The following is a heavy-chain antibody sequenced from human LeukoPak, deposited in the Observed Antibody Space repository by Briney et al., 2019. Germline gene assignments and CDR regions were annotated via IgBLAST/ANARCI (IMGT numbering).Heavy chain of an antibody. CDR3: ARVGHYDYVWGSYRYPDY. Sequence: GGSLRLSCAASGFTFSSYGMHWVRQAPGKGLEWVAVIWYDGSNKYYADSVKGRFTMSRDNSKNTVYLQMNSLRAEDTAVYYCARVGHYDYVWGSYRYPDYWGQGTLVTVSS. J-gene: IGHJ4*02. CDR2: IWYDGSNK. CDR1: GFTFSSYG. V-gene: IGHV3-33*01. D-gene: IGHD3-16*02.